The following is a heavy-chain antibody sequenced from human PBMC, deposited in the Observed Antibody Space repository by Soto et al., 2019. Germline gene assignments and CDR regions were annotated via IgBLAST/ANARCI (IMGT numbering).Heavy chain of an antibody. V-gene: IGHV1-46*01. J-gene: IGHJ4*02. CDR3: SYGSSSWPADY. D-gene: IGHD6-13*01. CDR2: INPSDGST. CDR1: GYTFTTYY. Sequence: GASVKVSCKASGYTFTTYYSHWVRQAPGQGLEWMGIINPSDGSTSYAQKFQGRVSMTRDTSTNTVYMDPVDTATYYCAHRRLSYGSSSWPADYWGQGTLVTVSS.